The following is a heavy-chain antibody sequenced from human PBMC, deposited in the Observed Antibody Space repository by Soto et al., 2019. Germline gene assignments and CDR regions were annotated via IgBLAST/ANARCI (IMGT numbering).Heavy chain of an antibody. CDR3: ARDGHGVFWSGYYYYYFDY. D-gene: IGHD3-3*01. Sequence: ASVKVSCKASGYTFTSYGISWVRQAPGQGLEWMGWISAYNGNTNYAQKLQGRVTMTTDTSTSTAYMEVRSLRSDDTAVYYCARDGHGVFWSGYYYYYFDYWGQGTLVTVSS. CDR2: ISAYNGNT. V-gene: IGHV1-18*01. CDR1: GYTFTSYG. J-gene: IGHJ4*02.